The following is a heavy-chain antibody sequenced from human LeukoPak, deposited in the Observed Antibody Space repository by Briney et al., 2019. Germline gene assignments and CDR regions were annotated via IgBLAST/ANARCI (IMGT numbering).Heavy chain of an antibody. CDR1: GGSFSGYY. Sequence: SETLSLTCTVYGGSFSGYYWSWIRQPPGKGLEWIGEINHSGSTNYNPSLKSRVTISVDTSKNRFSLKLSSVTAADTAVYYCARYGNCGGDCYLDYWGQGTLVTVSS. CDR2: INHSGST. J-gene: IGHJ4*02. V-gene: IGHV4-34*01. D-gene: IGHD2-21*02. CDR3: ARYGNCGGDCYLDY.